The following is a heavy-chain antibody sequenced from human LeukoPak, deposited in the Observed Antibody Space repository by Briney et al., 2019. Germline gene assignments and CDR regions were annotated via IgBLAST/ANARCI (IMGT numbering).Heavy chain of an antibody. CDR3: AKGDFGYYYYMDV. CDR1: GFTFSSYA. D-gene: IGHD3-10*01. Sequence: GGSLRLSCAASGFTFSSYAMSWVRQAPGKGLEWVSAISGSGGSTYYADSVKGRFTISRDNSRHTVYLQMTTLRDDDTATYYCAKGDFGYYYYMDVWGKGTTVTVSS. J-gene: IGHJ6*03. CDR2: ISGSGGST. V-gene: IGHV3-23*01.